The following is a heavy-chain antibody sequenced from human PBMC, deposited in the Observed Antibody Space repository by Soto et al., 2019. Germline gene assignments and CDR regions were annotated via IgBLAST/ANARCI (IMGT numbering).Heavy chain of an antibody. CDR1: GFTFSSYA. J-gene: IGHJ4*02. CDR3: ARDDY. V-gene: IGHV3-30-3*01. CDR2: ISYDGSNK. Sequence: PGGSLRLSCAASGFTFSSYAMHWVRQAPGKGLEWVAVISYDGSNKYYADSVKGRFTISRDNSKNTLYLQINSLRAEDTAVYYCARDDYWGQGTLVTVSS.